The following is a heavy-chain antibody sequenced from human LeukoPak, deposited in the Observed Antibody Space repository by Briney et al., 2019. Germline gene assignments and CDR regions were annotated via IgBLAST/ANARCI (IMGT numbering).Heavy chain of an antibody. D-gene: IGHD3-16*01. CDR3: ARGGGSGGY. Sequence: SETLSLTCKVSGVSISSYYWNWIRQPAGKGLEWIGRIYASGTINYNPSLKSRVTMSVDTSKNQFSLKLTSVTAADTAVYYCARGGGSGGYWGQGTLVTVSS. V-gene: IGHV4-4*07. J-gene: IGHJ4*02. CDR1: GVSISSYY. CDR2: IYASGTI.